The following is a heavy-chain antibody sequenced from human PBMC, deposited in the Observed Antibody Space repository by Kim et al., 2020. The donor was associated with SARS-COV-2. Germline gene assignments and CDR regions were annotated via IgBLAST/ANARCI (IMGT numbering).Heavy chain of an antibody. J-gene: IGHJ5*02. D-gene: IGHD2-2*01. V-gene: IGHV4-34*01. CDR2: INHSGST. Sequence: SETLSLTCAVYGGSFSGYYWSWIRQPPGKGLEWIGEINHSGSTNYNPSLKSRVTISVDTSKNQFSLKLSSVTAADTAVYYCARTLYIVVVPAAARHNWFDPWGQGTLVTVSS. CDR1: GGSFSGYY. CDR3: ARTLYIVVVPAAARHNWFDP.